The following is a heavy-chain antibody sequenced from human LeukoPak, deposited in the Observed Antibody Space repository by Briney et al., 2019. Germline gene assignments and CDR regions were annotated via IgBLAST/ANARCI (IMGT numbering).Heavy chain of an antibody. Sequence: PSETLSLTCSVSGDSITSAYWSWIRQPPGKGLEWIGFINGSGGTKYNPSLKSRVTISQDTSKNQFSLKLNPVTAADTAVYFCASSYSGGYSGYFDYWGQGTLVTVSS. CDR1: GDSITSAY. D-gene: IGHD1-26*01. V-gene: IGHV4-4*09. CDR2: INGSGGT. CDR3: ASSYSGGYSGYFDY. J-gene: IGHJ4*02.